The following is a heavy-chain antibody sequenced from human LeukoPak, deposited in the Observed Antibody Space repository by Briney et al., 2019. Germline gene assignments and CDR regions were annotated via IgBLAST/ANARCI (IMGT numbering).Heavy chain of an antibody. V-gene: IGHV3-74*01. CDR3: AKVGPMGGDYFDY. CDR2: INSDGSST. Sequence: GGSLRLSCAASGFTFSSYWMHWVRQAPGKGLVWVSRINSDGSSTSYADSVKGRFTISRDNSKNTLSLQMNSLRAEDTALYYCAKVGPMGGDYFDYWGQGTLVTVSS. D-gene: IGHD4-17*01. J-gene: IGHJ4*02. CDR1: GFTFSSYW.